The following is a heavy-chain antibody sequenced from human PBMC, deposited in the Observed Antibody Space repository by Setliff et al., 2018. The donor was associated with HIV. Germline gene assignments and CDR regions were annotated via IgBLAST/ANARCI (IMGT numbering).Heavy chain of an antibody. Sequence: RLSCAVSGFTVSDNYMTWVRQAPGKRLEWVALMYDGGTTHYSDSVKGRFTISRDISKNTLDLQMNSLRVDDTAVYYCAKGSGFFDYWGQGTLVTVSS. CDR2: MYDGGTT. V-gene: IGHV3-53*01. CDR1: GFTVSDNY. CDR3: AKGSGFFDY. J-gene: IGHJ4*02. D-gene: IGHD3-22*01.